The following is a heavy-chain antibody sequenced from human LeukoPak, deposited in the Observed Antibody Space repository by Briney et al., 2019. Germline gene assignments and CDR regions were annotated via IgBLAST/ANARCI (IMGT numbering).Heavy chain of an antibody. J-gene: IGHJ4*02. D-gene: IGHD1-26*01. Sequence: GGSLRLSCAASGFTFSSFAMSWVRQAPGKGLEWFSAISSNGGSTYYADSVKGRFTISRDNSKNTLYLQMNSLRAEDTAVYYCAKDTVRVVGANFGYWGQGTLVTVSS. CDR1: GFTFSSFA. V-gene: IGHV3-23*01. CDR3: AKDTVRVVGANFGY. CDR2: ISSNGGST.